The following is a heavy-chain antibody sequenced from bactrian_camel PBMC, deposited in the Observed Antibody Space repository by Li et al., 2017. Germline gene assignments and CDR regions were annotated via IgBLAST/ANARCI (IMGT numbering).Heavy chain of an antibody. CDR3: AGRTDGNCGVWYLTTTSAFQY. Sequence: VQLVESGGASVQAGGSLRLSCAASGYTYRRHCMTWFRRAPGKEREGVAYIDGDGTTTYAKSVKGRFTISKDNAKNTVYLQMNSLKPEDTAMYYCAGRTDGNCGVWYLTTTSAFQYWGQGTQVTVS. CDR2: IDGDGTT. V-gene: IGHV3S10*01. D-gene: IGHD3*01. J-gene: IGHJ4*01. CDR1: GYTYRRHC.